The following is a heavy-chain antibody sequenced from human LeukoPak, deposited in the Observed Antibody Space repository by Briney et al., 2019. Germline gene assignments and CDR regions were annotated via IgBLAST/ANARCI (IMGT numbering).Heavy chain of an antibody. J-gene: IGHJ4*02. CDR3: ARGSPDYPTDY. CDR1: GGSFSGYY. V-gene: IGHV4-34*01. Sequence: SETLSLICAVYGGSFSGYYWSWIRQPPGKGLEWIGEINHSGSTNYNPSLKSRVTISVDTSKNQFSLKLSSVTAADTAVYYCARGSPDYPTDYWGQGTLVTVSS. D-gene: IGHD3-16*01. CDR2: INHSGST.